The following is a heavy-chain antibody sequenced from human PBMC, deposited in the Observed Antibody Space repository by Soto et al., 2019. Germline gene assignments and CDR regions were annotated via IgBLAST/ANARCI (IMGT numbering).Heavy chain of an antibody. CDR1: GYTFTTYV. D-gene: IGHD5-12*01. CDR2: INTGNGNT. Sequence: QVQLVQSGAEEKRPGASMKISCKASGYTFTTYVLHWVRQAPGQSFDWMGWINTGNGNTEYSQKFQGRISIARDTSATTAYMELNGLTSEATAVYYCARAGVSGYRYWGQGTLVTVSS. CDR3: ARAGVSGYRY. V-gene: IGHV1-3*04. J-gene: IGHJ4*02.